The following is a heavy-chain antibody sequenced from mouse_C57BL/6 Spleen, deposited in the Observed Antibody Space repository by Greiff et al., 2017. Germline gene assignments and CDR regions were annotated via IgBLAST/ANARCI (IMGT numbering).Heavy chain of an antibody. CDR3: TRGVREDYFDY. CDR1: GYTFTDYE. CDR2: IDPETGGT. Sequence: QVQLQQSGAELVRPGASVTLSCKASGYTFTDYEMHWVKQTPVHGLEWIGAIDPETGGTAYNQKFKGKAILTADKSSSTAYMELRSLTSEDSAVYYCTRGVREDYFDYWGQGTTLTVSS. J-gene: IGHJ2*01. V-gene: IGHV1-15*01.